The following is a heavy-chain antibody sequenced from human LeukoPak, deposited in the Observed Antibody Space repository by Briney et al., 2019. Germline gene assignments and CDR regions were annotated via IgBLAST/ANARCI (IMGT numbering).Heavy chain of an antibody. J-gene: IGHJ4*02. CDR2: IRYDGSNK. CDR1: GFTFSSYG. CDR3: ARERDLALDY. V-gene: IGHV3-30*02. Sequence: GGSLRLSCAASGFTFSSYGMHWVRQAPGKGLEWVAFIRYDGSNKYYADSVKGRFTISRDNSKNTLYLQMNSLRAEDTAVYYCARERDLALDYWGQGTPVTVSS.